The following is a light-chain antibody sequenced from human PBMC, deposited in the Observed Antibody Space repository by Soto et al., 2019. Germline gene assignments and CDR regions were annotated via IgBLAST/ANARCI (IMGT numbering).Light chain of an antibody. Sequence: EIVLTQSPGTVSLSPGERATLSCRASQSVSNNYLTWYQQKPGQAPRLLIYNTSSRATGIPDRFSGSGSGTDFTLTISRLEPADFGVYYCQQYGGSPSITFGQGTRLAIK. V-gene: IGKV3-20*01. J-gene: IGKJ5*01. CDR3: QQYGGSPSIT. CDR2: NTS. CDR1: QSVSNNY.